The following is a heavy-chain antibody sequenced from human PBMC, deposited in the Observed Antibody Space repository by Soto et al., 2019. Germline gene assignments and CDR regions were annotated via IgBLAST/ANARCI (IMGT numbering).Heavy chain of an antibody. CDR3: ARGLVGIAAAGTPTGYFDY. CDR1: GYTFTGYY. CDR2: INPNSGGT. J-gene: IGHJ4*02. D-gene: IGHD6-13*01. V-gene: IGHV1-2*04. Sequence: ASVKVSCKASGYTFTGYYMHWVRQAPGQGLEWMGWINPNSGGTNYAQKFQGWVTMTRDTSISTAYMELSRLRSDDKAVYYCARGLVGIAAAGTPTGYFDYWGQGTLVTVSS.